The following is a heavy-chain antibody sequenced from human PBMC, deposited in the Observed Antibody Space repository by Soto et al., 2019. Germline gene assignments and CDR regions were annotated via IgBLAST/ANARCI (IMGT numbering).Heavy chain of an antibody. CDR3: ANYCRTTTCSAGRAYYGMDV. CDR1: GFTFSAHG. Sequence: EVQLLESGGGLVQPGGSLRLSCAASGFTFSAHGMTWVRQAPGKGLEWVSAVSDNIDDTFYADSVRGRFTISRDNSKNPLYLHMNSLRAEDTAIYYCANYCRTTTCSAGRAYYGMDVWGQGTTVTVSS. CDR2: VSDNIDDT. V-gene: IGHV3-23*01. J-gene: IGHJ6*02. D-gene: IGHD2-2*01.